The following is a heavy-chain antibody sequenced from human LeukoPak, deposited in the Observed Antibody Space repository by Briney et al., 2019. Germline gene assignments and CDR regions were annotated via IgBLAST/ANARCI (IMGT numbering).Heavy chain of an antibody. J-gene: IGHJ3*02. CDR1: GYTFTSYG. D-gene: IGHD3-10*01. Sequence: ASVKVSCKASGYTFTSYGISWVRQAPGQGLEWMGWISAYNGNTNYAQKLQGRVTMTTDTSTSTAYMELRSLRSDDTAVYYCARETMVRGVIIGAFDIWGQGTMVTVSS. V-gene: IGHV1-18*01. CDR3: ARETMVRGVIIGAFDI. CDR2: ISAYNGNT.